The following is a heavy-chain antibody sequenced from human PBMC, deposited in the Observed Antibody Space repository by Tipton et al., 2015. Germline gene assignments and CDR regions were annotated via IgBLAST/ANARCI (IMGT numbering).Heavy chain of an antibody. Sequence: QLVQSGAEVKKPGASVKVSCKASGYTFSNKNINWVRQASGQGLEWMGWMSANSGVTGYAQKFQGRVTMTRDTSVRTAYMELSSLRSEDTAVYYCARGQSTHFFDPWGQGTLVTVSS. J-gene: IGHJ5*02. CDR1: GYTFSNKN. D-gene: IGHD4-11*01. CDR3: ARGQSTHFFDP. CDR2: MSANSGVT. V-gene: IGHV1-8*01.